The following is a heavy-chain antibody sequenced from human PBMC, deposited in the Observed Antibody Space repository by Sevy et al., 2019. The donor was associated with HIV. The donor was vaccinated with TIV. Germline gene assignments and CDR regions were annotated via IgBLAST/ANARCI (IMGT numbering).Heavy chain of an antibody. Sequence: GWSLRLSCAASGFTFSDYYMSWIRQAPGKGLEWVSYISSSGSTIYYADSVKGRFTISRDNAKNSLYLKMNSLRAEDTAVYYCARDSSRLGYYYGMDVWGQGTTVTVSS. CDR2: ISSSGSTI. D-gene: IGHD6-13*01. CDR3: ARDSSRLGYYYGMDV. V-gene: IGHV3-11*01. CDR1: GFTFSDYY. J-gene: IGHJ6*02.